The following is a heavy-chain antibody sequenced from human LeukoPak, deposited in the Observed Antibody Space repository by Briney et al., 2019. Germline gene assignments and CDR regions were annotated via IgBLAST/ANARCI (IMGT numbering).Heavy chain of an antibody. V-gene: IGHV4-34*01. J-gene: IGHJ3*02. Sequence: PSETLSLTCAVYGGSFSGYYWSWIRQPPGKGLEWIGEINHSGSTNYNPSLKSRVTISVDTSKNQFSLKLSSVTAADTAVYYCARVSYGSGSYYNRLRIRVAFDIWGQGTMVTVSS. CDR2: INHSGST. CDR1: GGSFSGYY. D-gene: IGHD3-10*01. CDR3: ARVSYGSGSYYNRLRIRVAFDI.